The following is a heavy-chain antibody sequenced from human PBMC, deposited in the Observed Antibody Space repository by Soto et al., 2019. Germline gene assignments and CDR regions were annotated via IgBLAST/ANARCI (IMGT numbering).Heavy chain of an antibody. CDR1: GFTFSNYD. CDR2: ISRDADAT. D-gene: IGHD6-19*01. V-gene: IGHV3-23*01. Sequence: EVQLLESGGGLVQPGGSLRLSCAVSGFTFSNYDMSWVRQAPGKGLQWVSSISRDADATYYLDSVKGRFTISRDNSKDTFFLQLNSLKDEDTAVYYCAYSSGCFDAFDIWGQGTMVTVSS. J-gene: IGHJ3*02. CDR3: AYSSGCFDAFDI.